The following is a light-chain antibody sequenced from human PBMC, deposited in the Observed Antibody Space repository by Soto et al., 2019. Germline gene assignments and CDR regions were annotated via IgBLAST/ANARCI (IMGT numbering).Light chain of an antibody. Sequence: EIVMTQSPATLSVSPGERATLSCRASQSVSSNLAWYQQKPGQAPRLLIYDASTRATGIPARFSGSGSGTKFTLTISSLQSEDFAVYYCQQYNNWLAFGGGTKVEIK. V-gene: IGKV3-15*01. CDR1: QSVSSN. J-gene: IGKJ4*01. CDR3: QQYNNWLA. CDR2: DAS.